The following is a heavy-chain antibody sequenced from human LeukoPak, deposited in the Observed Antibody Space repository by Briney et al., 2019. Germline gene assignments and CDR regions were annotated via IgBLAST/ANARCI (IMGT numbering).Heavy chain of an antibody. CDR2: ISGSGGVT. CDR3: AKEWDASGARLGWFDP. CDR1: RFTFSNYA. V-gene: IGHV3-23*01. J-gene: IGHJ5*02. Sequence: GGSLRLSCVASRFTFSNYAMSWVRQAPGKGLEWVSLISGSGGVTYYADSVKGQFTISRDNSKNTLYLQMNSLRAEDTATYYCAKEWDASGARLGWFDPWGQGTLVTVSS. D-gene: IGHD3-10*01.